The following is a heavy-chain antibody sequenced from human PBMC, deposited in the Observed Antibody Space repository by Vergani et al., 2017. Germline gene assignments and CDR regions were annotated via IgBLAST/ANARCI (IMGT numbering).Heavy chain of an antibody. Sequence: EVQLVESGGGLVQPGGSLRLSCAASGFTFSSYDMHWVRQATGKGLEWVSAIGTAGDTYYPGSVKGRFTISRENAKNSLYLQMNSLRAGDTAVYYCARGGSWNYGRSELDYMDVWGKGP. D-gene: IGHD1-7*01. V-gene: IGHV3-13*01. CDR3: ARGGSWNYGRSELDYMDV. CDR1: GFTFSSYD. CDR2: IGTAGDT. J-gene: IGHJ6*03.